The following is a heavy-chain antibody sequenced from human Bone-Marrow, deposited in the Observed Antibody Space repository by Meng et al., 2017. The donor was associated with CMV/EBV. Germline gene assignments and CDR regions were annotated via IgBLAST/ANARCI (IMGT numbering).Heavy chain of an antibody. CDR2: IIPILGIA. CDR1: GGTFSSYA. D-gene: IGHD5-18*01. Sequence: SVKVSCKASGGTFSSYAISWVRQAPGQGLEWMGGIIPILGIANYAQKFQGRVTMTRDTSISTAYMELSRLRSDDTAVYYCARVADTAMATHFDYWGQGTLVT. CDR3: ARVADTAMATHFDY. V-gene: IGHV1-69*10. J-gene: IGHJ4*02.